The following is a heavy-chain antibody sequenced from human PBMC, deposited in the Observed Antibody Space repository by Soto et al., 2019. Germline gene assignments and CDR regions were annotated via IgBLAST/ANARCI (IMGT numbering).Heavy chain of an antibody. CDR2: IKEDGSER. V-gene: IGHV3-7*03. Sequence: GGSLRLSCAVSGFSFGTYWMIWVRQAPGKGLEWLASIKEDGSERYYLDSVKGRFTISRDNAKDSLSLQMNSLRGEDTAFYYCARDVGPVTIFGEALSGYFDFWGQGTLVTVSS. J-gene: IGHJ4*02. CDR1: GFSFGTYW. D-gene: IGHD3-3*01. CDR3: ARDVGPVTIFGEALSGYFDF.